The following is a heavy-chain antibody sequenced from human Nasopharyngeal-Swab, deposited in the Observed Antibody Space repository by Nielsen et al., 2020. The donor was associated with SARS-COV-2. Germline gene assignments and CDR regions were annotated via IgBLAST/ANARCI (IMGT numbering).Heavy chain of an antibody. D-gene: IGHD6-13*01. V-gene: IGHV4-38-2*01. J-gene: IGHJ1*01. CDR1: GYSLSSGYY. Sequence: SQTLSLTCAVSGYSLSSGYYWGWIRQPPGKGLEWIGSIYHSGSTYYNPSLKSRVTISVDTSKNQFSLKLSSVTAADTAVYYCARPGQQLVLEYFQHWGQGTLVTVSS. CDR3: ARPGQQLVLEYFQH. CDR2: IYHSGST.